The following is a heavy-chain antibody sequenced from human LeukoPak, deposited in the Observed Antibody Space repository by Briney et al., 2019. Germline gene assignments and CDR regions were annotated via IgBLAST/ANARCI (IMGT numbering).Heavy chain of an antibody. CDR2: ICSSSSYI. J-gene: IGHJ4*02. CDR3: AREEYCSGGSCEFDY. D-gene: IGHD2-15*01. Sequence: GGSLRLSCAASGFTFSSYSMNWVRQAPGEGLEWVLSICSSSSYIYYADSVQGRFTISRDNAKNSLYLQMNSRRAEDTAVYYCAREEYCSGGSCEFDYWGQGTLVTVSS. CDR1: GFTFSSYS. V-gene: IGHV3-21*01.